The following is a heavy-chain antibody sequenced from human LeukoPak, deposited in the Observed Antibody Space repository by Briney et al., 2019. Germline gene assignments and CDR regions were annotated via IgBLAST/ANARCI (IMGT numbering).Heavy chain of an antibody. D-gene: IGHD3-3*01. Sequence: SETLSLTCTVYGGSFSAYHWNWIRQPPGKGLEWIGAINHSGGTNYNPSLKSRVTISADTSKNQFSLKLSSVTAADTAVYYCARGRRVFGVVSLYYYYYYMDVWGKGTTVTVSS. CDR3: ARGRRVFGVVSLYYYYYYMDV. V-gene: IGHV4-34*01. CDR1: GGSFSAYH. J-gene: IGHJ6*03. CDR2: INHSGGT.